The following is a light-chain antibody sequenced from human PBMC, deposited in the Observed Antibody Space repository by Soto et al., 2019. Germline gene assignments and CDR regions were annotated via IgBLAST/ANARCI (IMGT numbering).Light chain of an antibody. CDR1: TSDVGGYEY. CDR2: EVN. V-gene: IGLV2-8*01. J-gene: IGLJ3*02. CDR3: SSFAGANIWV. Sequence: QSALTQPPSASGSPGQSVTISCTGSTSDVGGYEYVSWYQQHPGKAPKLMIFEVNKRPSGVPNRFSGSKSGNTASLTVSGLQSEDEAPYYCSSFAGANIWVFGGGTKVTVL.